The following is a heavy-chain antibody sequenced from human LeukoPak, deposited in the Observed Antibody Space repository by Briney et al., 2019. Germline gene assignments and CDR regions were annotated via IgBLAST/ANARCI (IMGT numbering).Heavy chain of an antibody. J-gene: IGHJ4*02. CDR1: GYTFTSYA. V-gene: IGHV1-2*02. CDR2: INPNSGGA. D-gene: IGHD2-21*01. Sequence: ASVKVSCKASGYTFTSYAMHWVRQAPGQGLEWMGWINPNSGGANYAQKFQGRVTMTRDTSISTAYMELSRLRSDDTAVYYCARVRCGGDCYPDYWGQGTLVTVSS. CDR3: ARVRCGGDCYPDY.